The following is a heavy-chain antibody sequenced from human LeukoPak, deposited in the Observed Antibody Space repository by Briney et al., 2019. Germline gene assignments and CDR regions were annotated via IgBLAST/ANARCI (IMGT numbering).Heavy chain of an antibody. CDR2: ISYDGSNK. Sequence: PGRSLRLSCAASGFTFSSYAMHWVRQAPGKGLEWVAVISYDGSNKYYADSVKGRFTISRDNSKNTLYLQMNSLRAEDTAVYYCARDQWRYCSSTSCYAGLDYWGQGTLVTVSS. J-gene: IGHJ4*02. D-gene: IGHD2-2*01. V-gene: IGHV3-30-3*01. CDR1: GFTFSSYA. CDR3: ARDQWRYCSSTSCYAGLDY.